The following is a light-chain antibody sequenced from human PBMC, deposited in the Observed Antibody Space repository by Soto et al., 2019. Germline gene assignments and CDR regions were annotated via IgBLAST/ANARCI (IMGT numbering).Light chain of an antibody. V-gene: IGKV3-15*01. Sequence: EIVMTQSPATLSVSPGERATXXXRASQSVSSNLAWYQQKPGQAPRLLIYGASTRATGIPARFSGSGSGTEFTLTISSLQSEDFAVYYCHQYNNWWTFGQGTKVDIK. CDR3: HQYNNWWT. CDR2: GAS. J-gene: IGKJ1*01. CDR1: QSVSSN.